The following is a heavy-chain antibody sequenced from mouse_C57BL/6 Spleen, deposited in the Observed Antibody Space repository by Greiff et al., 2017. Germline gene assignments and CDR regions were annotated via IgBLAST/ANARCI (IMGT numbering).Heavy chain of an antibody. V-gene: IGHV14-1*01. CDR3: TTWDYGSSPWFAY. CDR1: GFNIKDYY. CDR2: IDPEDGDT. J-gene: IGHJ3*01. D-gene: IGHD1-1*01. Sequence: EVQLQQSGAELVRPGASVKLSCTASGFNIKDYYMHWVKQRPEQGLEWIGRIDPEDGDTEYAPKFQGKATMTADTSSNTAYLQLSSLTSEDTAVDYCTTWDYGSSPWFAYWGQGTLVTVSA.